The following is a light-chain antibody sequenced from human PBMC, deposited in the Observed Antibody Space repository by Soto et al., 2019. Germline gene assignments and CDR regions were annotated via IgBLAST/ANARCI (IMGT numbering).Light chain of an antibody. J-gene: IGKJ5*01. CDR3: QQRNIWPPVT. CDR1: QSVSSY. V-gene: IGKV3-11*01. CDR2: GAF. Sequence: IVWTQSPATLSLSPGERATLSCRASQSVSSYLAWYQQKPGQPPRLLIYGAFNRAAGIPARFSGSGSGTDFTLTISSLEPEDSAVYYCQQRNIWPPVTFGQGTRLEIK.